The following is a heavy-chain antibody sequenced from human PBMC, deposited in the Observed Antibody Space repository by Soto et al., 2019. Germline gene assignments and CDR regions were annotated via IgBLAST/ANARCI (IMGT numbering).Heavy chain of an antibody. CDR1: GGSISSYY. CDR3: XXXXXX. Sequence: QVQLQESGPGLVKPSETLSLTCTVSGGSISSYYWSWIRQPPGKGLEWIGYIYYSGSTNYNPSLKSRVTISVDTSKNQFSLKXXXVXXXXXXXXXXXXXXXXXGQGTLVTVSS. CDR2: IYYSGST. J-gene: IGHJ5*02. V-gene: IGHV4-59*01.